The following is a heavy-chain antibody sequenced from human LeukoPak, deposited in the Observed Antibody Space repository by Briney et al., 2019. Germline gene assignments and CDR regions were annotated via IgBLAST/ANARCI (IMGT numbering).Heavy chain of an antibody. D-gene: IGHD3-22*01. V-gene: IGHV4-31*03. Sequence: SQTLSLTCTVSGGSISSGGYYRSWIRQHPGKGLEWIGYFYYSGTTYYNPSLKSRVTISVDTSKNQFSLKLSSVTAADTAVYYCARSSEGFRPFDSSGYLDYWGQGTLVTVSS. CDR2: FYYSGTT. J-gene: IGHJ4*02. CDR1: GGSISSGGYY. CDR3: ARSSEGFRPFDSSGYLDY.